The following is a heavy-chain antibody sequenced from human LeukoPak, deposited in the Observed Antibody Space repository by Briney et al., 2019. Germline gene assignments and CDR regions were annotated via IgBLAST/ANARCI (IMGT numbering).Heavy chain of an antibody. D-gene: IGHD4-17*01. CDR2: IYYSGST. CDR3: ARTTVNTYYYYYMDV. CDR1: GGSISSYY. Sequence: SETLSLTCTVSGGSISSYYWSWIRQPPGKGLEWIGYIYYSGSTNYNPSLKSRVTISVDTSKNQFSLKLSSVTAADTAVYYCARTTVNTYYYYYMDVWGKGTTVTVSS. J-gene: IGHJ6*03. V-gene: IGHV4-59*01.